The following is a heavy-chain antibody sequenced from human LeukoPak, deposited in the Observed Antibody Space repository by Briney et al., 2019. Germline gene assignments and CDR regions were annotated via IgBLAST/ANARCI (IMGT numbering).Heavy chain of an antibody. V-gene: IGHV4-59*01. CDR3: ARVNTVAGSIDYGMGV. CDR2: IYYSGST. D-gene: IGHD4-23*01. J-gene: IGHJ6*02. CDR1: GGSISSYY. Sequence: SETLSLTCTVSGGSISSYYWSWIRQPPGKGLEWIGYIYYSGSTNYNPSLKSRVTISVDTSKNQFSLKLSSVTAADTAVYYCARVNTVAGSIDYGMGVWGQGTTVTVSS.